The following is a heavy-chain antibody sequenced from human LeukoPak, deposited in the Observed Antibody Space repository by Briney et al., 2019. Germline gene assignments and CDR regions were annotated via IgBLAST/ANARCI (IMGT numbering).Heavy chain of an antibody. D-gene: IGHD4-17*01. CDR3: ARGLKSIYGDYEYAFDI. CDR1: GFTFSSYA. J-gene: IGHJ3*02. V-gene: IGHV4-34*01. CDR2: INHSGST. Sequence: GSLRLSCAASGFTFSSYAMSWVRQPPGKGLEWIGEINHSGSTNYNPSLKSRVTISVDTSKNQFSLKLSSVTAADTAVYYCARGLKSIYGDYEYAFDIWGQGTMVTVSS.